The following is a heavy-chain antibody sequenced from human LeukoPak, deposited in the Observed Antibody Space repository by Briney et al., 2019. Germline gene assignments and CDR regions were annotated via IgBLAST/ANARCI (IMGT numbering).Heavy chain of an antibody. J-gene: IGHJ5*02. CDR1: GDSVSSNSAA. V-gene: IGHV6-1*01. D-gene: IGHD3-3*01. Sequence: SQTLSLTCAISGDSVSSNSAAWTWIRQSPSRGLEWLGRTYYRSRWYNDYAVSVKSRIIINPDTSKNQFSPQLNSVTPEDTAVYYCARGSGGDWFDPWGQGTLVTVSS. CDR2: TYYRSRWYN. CDR3: ARGSGGDWFDP.